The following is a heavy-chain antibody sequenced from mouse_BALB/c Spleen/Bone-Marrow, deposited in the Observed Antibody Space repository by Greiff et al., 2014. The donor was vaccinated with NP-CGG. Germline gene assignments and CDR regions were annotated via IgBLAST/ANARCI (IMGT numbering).Heavy chain of an antibody. V-gene: IGHV14-3*02. D-gene: IGHD4-1*01. CDR1: GFNIKDTY. Sequence: VQLQQSGAELVKPGASVKLSCTASGFNIKDTYMHWVKQRPEQGLEWIGRIDPANGNTKYDPKFQGKATITADTYSNTSYLQLSSLTSEDTAVYYCARWEYYAMDYWGQGTSATVSS. CDR2: IDPANGNT. CDR3: ARWEYYAMDY. J-gene: IGHJ4*01.